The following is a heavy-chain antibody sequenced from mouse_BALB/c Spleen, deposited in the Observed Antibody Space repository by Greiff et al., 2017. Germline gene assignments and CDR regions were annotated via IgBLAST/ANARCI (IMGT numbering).Heavy chain of an antibody. Sequence: EVMLVESGPSLVKPSQTLSLTCSVTGDSITSGYWNWIRKFPGNKLEYMGYISYSGSTYYNPSLKSRISITRDTSKNQYYLQLNSVTTEDTATYYCARRHYYGSSYDWYFDVWGAGTTVTVSS. J-gene: IGHJ1*01. D-gene: IGHD1-1*01. V-gene: IGHV3-8*02. CDR3: ARRHYYGSSYDWYFDV. CDR1: GDSITSGY. CDR2: ISYSGST.